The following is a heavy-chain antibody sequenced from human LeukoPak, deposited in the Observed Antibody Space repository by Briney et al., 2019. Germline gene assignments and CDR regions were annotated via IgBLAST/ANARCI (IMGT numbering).Heavy chain of an antibody. D-gene: IGHD2-21*01. Sequence: PSETLSLTCTVSGGSISSYYWSWIRQPPGKGLEWIGYIYYSGSTNYNPSLKSRVTISVDTSKNQFSLKLSSVTAADTAVYYCASVIDDYGMDVWGQGTTDTVSS. J-gene: IGHJ6*02. CDR3: ASVIDDYGMDV. CDR1: GGSISSYY. V-gene: IGHV4-59*08. CDR2: IYYSGST.